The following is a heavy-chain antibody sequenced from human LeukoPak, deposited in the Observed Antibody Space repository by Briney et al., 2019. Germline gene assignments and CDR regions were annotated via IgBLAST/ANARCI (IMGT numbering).Heavy chain of an antibody. D-gene: IGHD5-12*01. CDR1: GFTFSNYG. CDR2: ISYDGKNY. CDR3: AKVVSTGYDNYFDY. Sequence: PGGSLRLSCAASGFTFSNYGMHWVRQAPGKGPEWVALISYDGKNYNYADSVKGRFTISRDNSKNTLYLQMNSLRPEDTAVYYCAKVVSTGYDNYFDYWGQGTLVTVSS. V-gene: IGHV3-30*18. J-gene: IGHJ4*02.